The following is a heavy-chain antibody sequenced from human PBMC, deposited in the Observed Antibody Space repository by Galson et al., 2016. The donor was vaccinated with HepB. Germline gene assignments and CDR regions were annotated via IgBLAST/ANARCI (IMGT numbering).Heavy chain of an antibody. CDR3: AKGRSAIAAAGLNY. CDR2: VSGSGDNT. V-gene: IGHV3-23*01. J-gene: IGHJ4*02. D-gene: IGHD6-13*01. CDR1: GFTFKNYA. Sequence: SLRLSCAGSGFTFKNYAMNWVRQAPGKGLEWVSVVSGSGDNTYYADSVKGRLTISRDYSNNTLFLQMNSLRVEDTAVYYCAKGRSAIAAAGLNYWGQGTLVTVSS.